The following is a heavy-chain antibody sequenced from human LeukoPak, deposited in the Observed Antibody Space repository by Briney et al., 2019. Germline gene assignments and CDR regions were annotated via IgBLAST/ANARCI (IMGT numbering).Heavy chain of an antibody. CDR2: IKSKTDGGTT. J-gene: IGHJ3*02. Sequence: GGSLRLSCAASGFTFSSYAMTWVRQAPGKGLEWVGRIKSKTDGGTTDYAAPVKGRFTISRDDSKDTLYLQMNNLKTEDTAVYYCSTDSGHDYGDYRGAFDIWGPGTMVTVSS. D-gene: IGHD4-17*01. CDR1: GFTFSSYA. CDR3: STDSGHDYGDYRGAFDI. V-gene: IGHV3-15*01.